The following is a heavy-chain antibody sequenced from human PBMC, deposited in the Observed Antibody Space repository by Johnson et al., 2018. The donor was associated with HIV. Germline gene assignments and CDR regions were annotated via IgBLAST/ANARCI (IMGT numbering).Heavy chain of an antibody. CDR1: GFTFSSYD. V-gene: IGHV3-30-3*01. CDR3: ARVPNDAFDI. J-gene: IGHJ3*02. Sequence: QMQLVESGGGVVQPGRSLRLSCAASGFTFSSYDMHWVRQAPGKGLEWVAVISYDGSNKYYADSVKGRFTISRDNSKNTLYLQMNSLRAEDTAVYYCARVPNDAFDIWGQGTMVTVSS. CDR2: ISYDGSNK.